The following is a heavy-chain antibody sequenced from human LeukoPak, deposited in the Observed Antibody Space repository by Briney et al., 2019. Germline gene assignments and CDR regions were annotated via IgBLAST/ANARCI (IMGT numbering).Heavy chain of an antibody. D-gene: IGHD3-22*01. CDR1: GFTFSSYW. CDR2: IKQDGSEK. Sequence: PGGSLRLSCAASGFTFSSYWMSWVRQAPGKGLEWVANIKQDGSEKYYVDSVKGRFTISRDNAKNTLYLQMNSLRAEDTAVYYCARAEWYYDSSGPDYWGQGTLVTVSS. CDR3: ARAEWYYDSSGPDY. J-gene: IGHJ4*02. V-gene: IGHV3-7*01.